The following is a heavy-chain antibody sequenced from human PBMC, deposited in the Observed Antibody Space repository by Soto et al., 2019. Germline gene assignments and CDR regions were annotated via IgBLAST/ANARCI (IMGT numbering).Heavy chain of an antibody. V-gene: IGHV4-30-4*01. CDR1: GASVTSGDFY. J-gene: IGHJ4*02. Sequence: QVQLQEPGPRLVSPSETLSLTCTVSGASVTSGDFYWSWIRQPPGKGLEWIGYVYYNESAYYNPTLKSRTGISVDTSKNHFTLELSSVTAADTAVYYGAALLAGGWGQGSLVTVSS. D-gene: IGHD3-10*01. CDR3: AALLAGG. CDR2: VYYNESA.